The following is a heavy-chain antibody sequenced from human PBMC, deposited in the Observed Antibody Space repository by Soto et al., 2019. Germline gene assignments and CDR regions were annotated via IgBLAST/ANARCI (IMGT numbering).Heavy chain of an antibody. V-gene: IGHV3-23*01. CDR3: AKDPIVATINGTGY. J-gene: IGHJ4*02. D-gene: IGHD5-12*01. CDR1: GFTFSSYA. Sequence: GGSLRLSCAASGFTFSSYAMSWVRQAPGKGLEWVSAISGSGGSTYYADSVKGRFTISRDNSKNTLYLQMNSLRAEDTAVYYCAKDPIVATINGTGYWGQGTLVTVSS. CDR2: ISGSGGST.